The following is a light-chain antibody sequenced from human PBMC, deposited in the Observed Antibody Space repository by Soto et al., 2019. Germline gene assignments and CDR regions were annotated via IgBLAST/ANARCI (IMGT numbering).Light chain of an antibody. CDR2: AAS. CDR3: LQDYNYPRT. Sequence: AIQMTQSPSSLSASVGDRVTITCRASQGIRNDLGWYQQKPGKAPKLLIYAASSLQSGVPSRFSGSGSGTDFTLTISRLQPEDCATYYCLQDYNYPRTFGQGTKVEIK. J-gene: IGKJ1*01. V-gene: IGKV1-6*01. CDR1: QGIRND.